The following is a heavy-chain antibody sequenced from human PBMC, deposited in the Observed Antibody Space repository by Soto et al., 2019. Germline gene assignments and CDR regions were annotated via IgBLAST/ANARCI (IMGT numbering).Heavy chain of an antibody. CDR1: GYTFADYG. V-gene: IGHV1-18*04. J-gene: IGHJ4*02. CDR3: ARVDDDIWGPYLSGQY. CDR2: IASNTGNT. Sequence: QVQLIQSGPEAKRPGASVKLSCKASGYTFADYGIIWVRQAPGQGLEWVAWIASNTGNTDYARNLRGRVTVTTDTYTNTAFLDLRSLTSDDTALDYCARVDDDIWGPYLSGQYWGQGTLVTVSS. D-gene: IGHD3-16*02.